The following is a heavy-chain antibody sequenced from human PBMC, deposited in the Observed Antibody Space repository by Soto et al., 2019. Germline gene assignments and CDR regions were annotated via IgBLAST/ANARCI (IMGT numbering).Heavy chain of an antibody. J-gene: IGHJ3*02. CDR2: INPSGGST. CDR3: AKDVRTVPNAFDI. V-gene: IGHV1-46*01. Sequence: GASVKLSCTASGYTFTSYYMHWVRQAPGQGLEWMGIINPSGGSTSYAQKFQGRVTMTRDTSKNTLYLQMNSLRAEDTAVYYCAKDVRTVPNAFDIWGQGTMVTVS. D-gene: IGHD4-17*01. CDR1: GYTFTSYY.